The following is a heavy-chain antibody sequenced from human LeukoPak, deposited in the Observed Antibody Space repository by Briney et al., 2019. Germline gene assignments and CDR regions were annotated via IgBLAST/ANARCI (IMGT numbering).Heavy chain of an antibody. D-gene: IGHD5-24*01. J-gene: IGHJ4*02. CDR3: AKDDRWLPYDY. Sequence: GGSLRLSCAASGFTFSYYGIHWVRQAPGNGLEWVALISYDGSNKYYADSVKGRFTISRDNSKNTLYLQMNSLRAEDTAVYYCAKDDRWLPYDYWGQGTLVTVSS. V-gene: IGHV3-30*18. CDR2: ISYDGSNK. CDR1: GFTFSYYG.